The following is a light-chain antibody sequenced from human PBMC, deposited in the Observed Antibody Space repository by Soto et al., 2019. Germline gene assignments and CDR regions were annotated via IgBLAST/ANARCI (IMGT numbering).Light chain of an antibody. CDR2: YDS. J-gene: IGLJ2*01. CDR1: NIGSNS. V-gene: IGLV3-21*01. Sequence: SYELTPPPSVSVAPGKTARITCGGNNIGSNSVHWYQQKPGQAPVLVIYYDSDRPSGIPERFSGSNSGNTATLTISRVEAGDEADYYCQVWESSSDHVVFGGGTKLTVL. CDR3: QVWESSSDHVV.